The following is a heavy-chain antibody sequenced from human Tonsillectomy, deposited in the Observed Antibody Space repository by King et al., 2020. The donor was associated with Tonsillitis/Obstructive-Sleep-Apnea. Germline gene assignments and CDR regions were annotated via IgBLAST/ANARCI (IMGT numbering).Heavy chain of an antibody. J-gene: IGHJ5*02. D-gene: IGHD5-12*01. Sequence: VQLVESGGGLVKPGGSLRLSCAASGFTFSSYSMNWVRQAPGKGLEWVSSISSSSSYIYYADSVKGRFPISRDNAKNSLYLQMNSLRAEDTAVYYCAREAGYYFGYSWFDPWGQGTLVTVSS. V-gene: IGHV3-21*01. CDR1: GFTFSSYS. CDR2: ISSSSSYI. CDR3: AREAGYYFGYSWFDP.